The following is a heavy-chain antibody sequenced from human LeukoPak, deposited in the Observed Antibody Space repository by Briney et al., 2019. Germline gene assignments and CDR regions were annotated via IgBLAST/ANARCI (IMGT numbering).Heavy chain of an antibody. CDR1: GYTFTNNA. CDR2: INTNTGNP. CDR3: ARVGYCSGTSCLQFDP. V-gene: IGHV7-4-1*02. Sequence: ASVKVSCKASGYTFTNNAINWLRQAPGQGLEWMGWINTNTGNPTYAQGFTGRFVFSLDTSVTTAYLQISSLKAEDTAVYYCARVGYCSGTSCLQFDPWGQGTLVTVSS. J-gene: IGHJ5*02. D-gene: IGHD2-2*03.